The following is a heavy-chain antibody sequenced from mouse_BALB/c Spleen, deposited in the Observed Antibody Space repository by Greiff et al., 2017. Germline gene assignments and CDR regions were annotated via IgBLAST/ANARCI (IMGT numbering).Heavy chain of an antibody. CDR3: TSCYGYYPLYYAMDY. CDR2: IYPGNSDT. Sequence: VQLKESGTVLARPGASVKMSCKASGYSFTSYWMHWVKQRPGQGLEWIGAIYPGNSDTSYNQKFKGKAKLTAVTSASTAYMELSSLTNEDSAVYYCTSCYGYYPLYYAMDYWGQGTSVTVSS. CDR1: GYSFTSYW. J-gene: IGHJ4*01. D-gene: IGHD2-3*01. V-gene: IGHV1-5*01.